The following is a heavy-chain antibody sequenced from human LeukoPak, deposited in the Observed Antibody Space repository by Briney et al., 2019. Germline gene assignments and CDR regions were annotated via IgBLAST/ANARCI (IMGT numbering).Heavy chain of an antibody. Sequence: GGSLRLSCAASGFTFSSYEMNWVRQAPGKGLEWVSYISSSGSTIYYADSVKGRFTISRDNAKNSLYLQMNSLRAEDTAVYYCTRHNYYEDGFDYWGQGTLVTVSS. CDR1: GFTFSSYE. V-gene: IGHV3-48*03. CDR2: ISSSGSTI. J-gene: IGHJ4*02. D-gene: IGHD3-22*01. CDR3: TRHNYYEDGFDY.